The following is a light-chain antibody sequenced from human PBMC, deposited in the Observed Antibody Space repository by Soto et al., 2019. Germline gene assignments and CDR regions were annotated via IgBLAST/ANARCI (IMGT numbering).Light chain of an antibody. J-gene: IGLJ2*01. CDR1: SSNIGSNT. V-gene: IGLV1-44*01. CDR2: YNN. CDR3: ASWDDSLNVVV. Sequence: QSVLTQPPSASGTPGQRVTISCSGSSSNIGSNTVNWYQQLPGTAPKLLIYYNNQRPSGVPDRFSGSKSGTSASLAISGLQSEDEADYYCASWDDSLNVVVFGGGTKLTVL.